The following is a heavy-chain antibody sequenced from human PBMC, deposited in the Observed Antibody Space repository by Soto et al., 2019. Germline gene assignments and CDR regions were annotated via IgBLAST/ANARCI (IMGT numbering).Heavy chain of an antibody. V-gene: IGHV1-3*01. D-gene: IGHD5-12*01. Sequence: QVQLVQSGAEVKKPGASVKVSCKAPGYTFTSYAMHWVRQAPGQRLEWMGWINAGNGNTKYSQKFQGRVTITRDTSGSTAYMELSSLRSEDTAVYYCAKGTGLRLFDYWGQGTLVTVSS. CDR3: AKGTGLRLFDY. CDR2: INAGNGNT. J-gene: IGHJ4*02. CDR1: GYTFTSYA.